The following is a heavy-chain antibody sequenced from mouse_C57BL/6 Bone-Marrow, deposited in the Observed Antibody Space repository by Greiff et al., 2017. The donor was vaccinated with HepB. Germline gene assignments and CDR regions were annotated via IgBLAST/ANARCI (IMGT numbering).Heavy chain of an antibody. CDR1: GFSFNTYA. CDR2: IRSKSNNYAT. V-gene: IGHV10-1*01. D-gene: IGHD1-1*01. J-gene: IGHJ4*01. CDR3: VRQYYYGPYYAMDY. Sequence: EVQRVESGGGLVQPKGSLKLSCAASGFSFNTYAMNWVRQAPGKGLEWVARIRSKSNNYATYYADSVKDRFTISRDDSESMLYLQMNNLKTEDTAMYYCVRQYYYGPYYAMDYWGQGTSVTVSS.